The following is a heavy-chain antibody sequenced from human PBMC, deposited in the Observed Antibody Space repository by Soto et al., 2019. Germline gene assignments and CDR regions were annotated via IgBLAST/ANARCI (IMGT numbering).Heavy chain of an antibody. CDR3: AKGTVVVVAATRGGYFDY. J-gene: IGHJ4*02. CDR1: GFTFSSYA. D-gene: IGHD2-15*01. CDR2: ISGSGGYT. Sequence: EVQLLESGGGLVQPGGSLRLSCAASGFTFSSYAMSWVRQAPGKGLEWVAVISGSGGYTYYADSVKGRFTISRDKSKNTLYLQMNSLRAEDTAVYYCAKGTVVVVAATRGGYFDYWGQGTLVTVSS. V-gene: IGHV3-23*01.